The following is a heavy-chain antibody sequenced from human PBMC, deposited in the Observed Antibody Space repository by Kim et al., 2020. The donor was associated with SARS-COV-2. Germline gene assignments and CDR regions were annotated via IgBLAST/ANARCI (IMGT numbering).Heavy chain of an antibody. D-gene: IGHD3-10*01. Sequence: KGRVALSVDTSKNQFSLKLSSVTAADTAVYYCARQTDYFGSGSLLYYFDYWGQGTLVTVSS. J-gene: IGHJ4*02. V-gene: IGHV4-39*01. CDR3: ARQTDYFGSGSLLYYFDY.